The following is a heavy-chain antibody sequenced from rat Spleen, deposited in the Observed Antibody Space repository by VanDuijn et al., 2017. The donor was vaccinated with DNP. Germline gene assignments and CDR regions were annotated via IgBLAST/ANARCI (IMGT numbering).Heavy chain of an antibody. CDR3: TRPNSGYEGYFDY. D-gene: IGHD4-3*01. V-gene: IGHV2S12*01. J-gene: IGHJ2*01. CDR1: GFSLTSYG. CDR2: ISSGGST. Sequence: QVQLKESGPGLVQPSQALSLTCTVSGFSLTSYGVGWVRQPPGKGLEWLAAISSGGSTYFNSALKSRLSISRDTSKSQVFLKMNSLQTEDTAIYFCTRPNSGYEGYFDYWGQGVMVTVSS.